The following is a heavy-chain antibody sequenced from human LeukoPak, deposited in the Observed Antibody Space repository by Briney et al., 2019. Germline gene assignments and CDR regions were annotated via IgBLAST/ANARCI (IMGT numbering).Heavy chain of an antibody. Sequence: GGSLRLSCAASGFTFGSYSMNWVRQAPGKGLEWVSSISSSSSYIYYADSVKGRFTISRDNAKNSLYLQMNSLRAEDTAVYYCARDRVPPGAYGDSYYYYGMDVWGQGTTVTVSS. CDR2: ISSSSSYI. J-gene: IGHJ6*02. D-gene: IGHD4-17*01. CDR1: GFTFGSYS. V-gene: IGHV3-21*01. CDR3: ARDRVPPGAYGDSYYYYGMDV.